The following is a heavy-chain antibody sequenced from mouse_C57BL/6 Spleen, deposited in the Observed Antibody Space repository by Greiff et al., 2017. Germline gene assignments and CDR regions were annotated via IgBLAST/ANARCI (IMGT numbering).Heavy chain of an antibody. D-gene: IGHD2-12*01. J-gene: IGHJ1*03. V-gene: IGHV5-6*01. Sequence: EVQLKESGGDLVKPGGSLKLSCAASGFTFSSYGMSWVRQTPDKRLEWVATISSGGSYTYYPDRVKGRFTISRDNAKNTLYLQMSSLKSEDTAMYYCARHGSNDEGYFDVWGTGTTVTVAS. CDR3: ARHGSNDEGYFDV. CDR1: GFTFSSYG. CDR2: ISSGGSYT.